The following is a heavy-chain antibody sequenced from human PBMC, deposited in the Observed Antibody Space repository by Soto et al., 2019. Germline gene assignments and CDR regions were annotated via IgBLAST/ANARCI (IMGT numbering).Heavy chain of an antibody. V-gene: IGHV3-30*18. D-gene: IGHD3-22*01. CDR2: ISYDGSNK. J-gene: IGHJ6*02. CDR1: GFTFSSYG. CDR3: AKDLSRITMIVVVIPNYYYYGMDV. Sequence: PGGSLRLSCAASGFTFSSYGMHWVRQAPGKGLEWVAVISYDGSNKYYADSVKGRFTISRDNSKNTLYLQMNILRAEDTAVYYCAKDLSRITMIVVVIPNYYYYGMDVWGQGTTVTVSS.